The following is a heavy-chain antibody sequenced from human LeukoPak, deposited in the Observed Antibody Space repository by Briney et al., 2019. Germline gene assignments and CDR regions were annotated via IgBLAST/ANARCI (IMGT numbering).Heavy chain of an antibody. J-gene: IGHJ3*02. CDR3: ARESAKQLGNDAFDI. V-gene: IGHV4-61*02. D-gene: IGHD6-6*01. Sequence: PSQTLSLTCTVSGGSISSGSYYWSWIRQPAGKGLEWIGRIYTSGSTNYNPSLKSRVTISVDTSKNQFSLKLSSVTAADTAVYYCARESAKQLGNDAFDIWGQGRMVTVSS. CDR2: IYTSGST. CDR1: GGSISSGSYY.